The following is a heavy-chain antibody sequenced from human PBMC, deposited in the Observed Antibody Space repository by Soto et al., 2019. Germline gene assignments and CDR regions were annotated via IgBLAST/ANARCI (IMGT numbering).Heavy chain of an antibody. Sequence: GASVKVSCKASGYTFTSYAMHWVRQAPGQRLEWMGCINAGNGNTKYSQKFQGRVTITRDTSASTAYMELSSLRSEDTAVYYCARAILWFGELRNYYYGMDVWGQGTTVTVSS. J-gene: IGHJ6*02. CDR1: GYTFTSYA. D-gene: IGHD3-10*01. CDR2: INAGNGNT. CDR3: ARAILWFGELRNYYYGMDV. V-gene: IGHV1-3*01.